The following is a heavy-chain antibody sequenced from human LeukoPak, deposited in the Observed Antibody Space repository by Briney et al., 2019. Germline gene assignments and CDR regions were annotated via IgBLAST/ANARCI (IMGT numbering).Heavy chain of an antibody. D-gene: IGHD1-7*01. V-gene: IGHV3-23*01. CDR2: ISGGGGNP. CDR3: AKGPLTGTYYFDY. CDR1: GFTFSSYA. J-gene: IGHJ4*02. Sequence: GGSLRLSCAASGFTFSSYAMSWVRQAPGKGLEWVSAISGGGGNPYYADSVKGRYTISRDNSKNTLYLQMNSLRAEDTAVYYCAKGPLTGTYYFDYWGQGALVTVSS.